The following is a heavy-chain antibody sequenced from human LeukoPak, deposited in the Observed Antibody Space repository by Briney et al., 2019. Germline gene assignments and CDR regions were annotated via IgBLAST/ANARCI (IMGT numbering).Heavy chain of an antibody. CDR1: GGSFSGYY. V-gene: IGHV4-34*01. J-gene: IGHJ3*02. Sequence: PSETLSLTCAVYGGSFSGYYWSWIRQPPGKGLEWIGEINHSGSTNYNPSLKSRVTISVDTSKNQFSLKLSSVTAADTAVYYCARQSGCTNGVCSRYAFDIWGQGTMVTVSS. CDR3: ARQSGCTNGVCSRYAFDI. CDR2: INHSGST. D-gene: IGHD2-8*01.